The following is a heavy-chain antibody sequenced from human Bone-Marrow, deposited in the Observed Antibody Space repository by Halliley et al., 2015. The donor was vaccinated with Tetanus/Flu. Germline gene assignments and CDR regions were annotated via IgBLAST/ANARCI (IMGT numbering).Heavy chain of an antibody. J-gene: IGHJ4*02. Sequence: WVSSISSFSTYIYQPDSLKGRFTISRDDAKNSLFLQMNSLRADDTAVYYCSRSLVQTTGDYWGQGTLVTVSS. CDR3: SRSLVQTTGDY. CDR2: ISSFSTYI. V-gene: IGHV3-21*01. D-gene: IGHD1-1*01.